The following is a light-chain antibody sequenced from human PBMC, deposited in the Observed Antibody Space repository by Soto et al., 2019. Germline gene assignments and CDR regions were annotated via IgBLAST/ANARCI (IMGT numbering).Light chain of an antibody. CDR1: QNIDHW. Sequence: DIQMPQSPSTLAASVGDRVTIACRASQNIDHWLAWYQLKPGKAPKFLIYDASILESGVPSRFSGSGSGTEFTLTISSLQPDDFATYYCQRYNSNSRTFGQGTRVELK. CDR3: QRYNSNSRT. V-gene: IGKV1-5*01. J-gene: IGKJ1*01. CDR2: DAS.